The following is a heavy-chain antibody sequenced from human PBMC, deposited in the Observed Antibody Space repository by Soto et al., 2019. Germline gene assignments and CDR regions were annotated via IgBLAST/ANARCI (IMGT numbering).Heavy chain of an antibody. CDR3: ARGRYCSSTSCLLGV. CDR1: GGTFSSYD. Sequence: SVKVSCKASGGTFSSYDISWVRQAPGQGLEWMGGIIPIFGTANYEQKFQGRVTITADESTSTAYMELSSLRSEDTAVYYCARGRYCSSTSCLLGVWGQGTTVTVSS. V-gene: IGHV1-69*13. J-gene: IGHJ6*02. D-gene: IGHD2-2*01. CDR2: IIPIFGTA.